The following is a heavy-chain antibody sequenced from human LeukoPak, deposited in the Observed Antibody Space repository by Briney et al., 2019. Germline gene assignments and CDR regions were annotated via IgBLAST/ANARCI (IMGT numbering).Heavy chain of an antibody. Sequence: SETLSLTCAVYGGSFSGYYWSWIRQPPGKGLEWIGEINHSGSTNYNPSLTSRITISVDTSKNQFSLKLSSVTAADTAVYYCARRRVSSRPSPGARFDPWGQGTLVTVSS. J-gene: IGHJ5*02. D-gene: IGHD6-6*01. CDR2: INHSGST. CDR1: GGSFSGYY. V-gene: IGHV4-34*01. CDR3: ARRRVSSRPSPGARFDP.